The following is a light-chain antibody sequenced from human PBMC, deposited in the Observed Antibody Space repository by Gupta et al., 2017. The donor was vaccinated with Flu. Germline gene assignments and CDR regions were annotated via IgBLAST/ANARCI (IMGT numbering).Light chain of an antibody. J-gene: IGKJ1*01. Sequence: PSSFYASVGDRVTITCRASQAIRNFVVWWQQKPGKGPKLLIYAASRRHSGVSSSFSGRGSGTEFVLTITYLQPEDVGTYYCQKEDSAPRTFGQGTTVEI. CDR3: QKEDSAPRT. CDR1: QAIRNF. CDR2: AAS. V-gene: IGKV1-27*01.